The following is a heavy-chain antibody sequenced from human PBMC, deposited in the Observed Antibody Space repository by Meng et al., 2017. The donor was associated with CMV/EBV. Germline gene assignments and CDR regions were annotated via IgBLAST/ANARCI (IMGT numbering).Heavy chain of an antibody. D-gene: IGHD3-3*01. CDR1: GYTFTSYG. J-gene: IGHJ4*02. V-gene: IGHV1-18*01. CDR3: ARDRTYYDFWSGYPLGY. Sequence: ASVEVSCKASGYTFTSYGISWVRQAPGQGLEWMGWISAYNGNTNYAQKLQGRVTMTTDTSTSTAYMELRSLRSDDTVVYYCARDRTYYDFWSGYPLGYWGQGTLVTVSS. CDR2: ISAYNGNT.